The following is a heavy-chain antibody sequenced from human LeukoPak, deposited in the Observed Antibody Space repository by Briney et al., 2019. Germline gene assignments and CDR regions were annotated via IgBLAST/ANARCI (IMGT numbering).Heavy chain of an antibody. CDR3: ARGPYYIVATAYYYYMDV. J-gene: IGHJ6*03. CDR2: INPSGGST. Sequence: ASVKVSCKASGYTFTSYYMHWVRQAPGQGLEWMGIINPSGGSTSYAQKFQGRVTMARDMSTSTVYMELSSLRSEDTAVYYCARGPYYIVATAYYYYMDVWGKGTTVTVSS. CDR1: GYTFTSYY. D-gene: IGHD5-12*01. V-gene: IGHV1-46*01.